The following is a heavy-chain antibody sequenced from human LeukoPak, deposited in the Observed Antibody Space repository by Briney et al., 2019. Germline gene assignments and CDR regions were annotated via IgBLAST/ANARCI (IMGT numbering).Heavy chain of an antibody. CDR3: ARIRRLVVVVAASWFDP. Sequence: PSETLSLTCAVYGGSFSGYYWSWIRQPSGKGLEWIGEINHSGSTNYNPSLKSRVTISVDTSKNQFSLKLSSVTAADTAVYYCARIRRLVVVVAASWFDPWGQGTLVTVSS. CDR1: GGSFSGYY. CDR2: INHSGST. J-gene: IGHJ5*02. V-gene: IGHV4-34*01. D-gene: IGHD2-15*01.